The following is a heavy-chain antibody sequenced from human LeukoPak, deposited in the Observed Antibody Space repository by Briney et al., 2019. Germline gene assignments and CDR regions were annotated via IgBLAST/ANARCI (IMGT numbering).Heavy chain of an antibody. CDR2: INHSGST. CDR1: GVSFSGYY. J-gene: IGHJ4*02. V-gene: IGHV4-34*01. D-gene: IGHD2/OR15-2a*01. Sequence: SETLSLTCAVYGVSFSGYYWSWIRQPPGKGLEWIGEINHSGSTNYNPSLKSRVTISVDTSKNQFSLKLSSVTAADTAVYYCARPYGQYASGYFLNYWGRGTPVTVSS. CDR3: ARPYGQYASGYFLNY.